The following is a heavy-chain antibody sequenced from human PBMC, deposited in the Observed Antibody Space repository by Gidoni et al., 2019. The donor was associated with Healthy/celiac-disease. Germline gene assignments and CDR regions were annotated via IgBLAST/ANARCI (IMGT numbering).Heavy chain of an antibody. CDR3: AKDDRTYYDFWSGYDAGDY. J-gene: IGHJ4*02. V-gene: IGHV3-23*01. CDR1: GFTFSSYA. Sequence: EVQLLESGGGLVQPGGSLRLSCAASGFTFSSYAMSWVRQAPGKGLEWVSAISGSGGSTYYADSVKGRFTISRDNSKNTLYLQMNSLRAEDTAVYYCAKDDRTYYDFWSGYDAGDYWGQGTLVTVSS. D-gene: IGHD3-3*01. CDR2: ISGSGGST.